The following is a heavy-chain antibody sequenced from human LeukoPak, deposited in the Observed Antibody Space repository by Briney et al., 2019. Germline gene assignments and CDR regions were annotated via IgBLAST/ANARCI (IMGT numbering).Heavy chain of an antibody. CDR3: ARDSPNYYDSSGYGFDI. Sequence: GGSLRLSCAASGFTFSSYWMSWVRQAPGKGLVWVANIKQDGSEKYYVDSVKGRFTISRDNAKNSLYLQMNSLRAEDTAVYYCARDSPNYYDSSGYGFDIWGQGTMVTVSS. V-gene: IGHV3-7*01. J-gene: IGHJ3*02. CDR2: IKQDGSEK. D-gene: IGHD3-22*01. CDR1: GFTFSSYW.